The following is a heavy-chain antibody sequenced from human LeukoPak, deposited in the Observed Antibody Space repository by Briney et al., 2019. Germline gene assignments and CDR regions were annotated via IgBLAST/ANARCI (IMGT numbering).Heavy chain of an antibody. V-gene: IGHV4-59*01. J-gene: IGHJ3*01. CDR3: ARDRRGSYYTFDV. Sequence: PSETLSLTCSVSGASINGYFWSWVRQTPERGLEWIGYVSHTGATTSNPTLKSRVSITIDMSKSQISLSMTSVTAADSAIYYCARDRRGSYYTFDVWGPGTIVSVS. CDR2: VSHTGAT. CDR1: GASINGYF. D-gene: IGHD1-26*01.